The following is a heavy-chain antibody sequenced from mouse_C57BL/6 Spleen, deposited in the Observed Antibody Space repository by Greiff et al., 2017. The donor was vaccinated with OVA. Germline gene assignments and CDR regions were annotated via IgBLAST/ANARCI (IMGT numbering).Heavy chain of an antibody. CDR3: ARSDPLYGSSWYFDV. CDR1: GYAFTNYL. D-gene: IGHD1-1*01. V-gene: IGHV1-54*01. J-gene: IGHJ1*03. CDR2: INPGSGGT. Sequence: VKLMESGAELVRPGTSVKLSCKASGYAFTNYLIEWVKQRPGQGLEWIGVINPGSGGTNYNEKFKGKATLTADKSSSTAYMQLSSLTSEDSAVYFCARSDPLYGSSWYFDVWGTGTTVTVSS.